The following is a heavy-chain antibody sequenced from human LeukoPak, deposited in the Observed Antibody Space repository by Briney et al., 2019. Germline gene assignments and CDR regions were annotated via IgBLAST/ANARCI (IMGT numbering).Heavy chain of an antibody. J-gene: IGHJ5*02. Sequence: SETLSLTCAVYGGSFSGYYWSWIRQPPGKGLEWIGEINHSGSTNYNPSLKSRVTISVDTSKNQFSLKLSSVTAADTAVYYCARGSEYYYGSGSYYIVGWFDPWGQGTLVTVSS. V-gene: IGHV4-34*01. CDR1: GGSFSGYY. CDR3: ARGSEYYYGSGSYYIVGWFDP. CDR2: INHSGST. D-gene: IGHD3-10*01.